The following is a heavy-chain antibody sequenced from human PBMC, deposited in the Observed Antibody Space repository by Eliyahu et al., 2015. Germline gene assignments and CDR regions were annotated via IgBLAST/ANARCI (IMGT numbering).Heavy chain of an antibody. CDR1: GFSLSTXGXG. CDR3: AHRRLEVYCSGGSCYSGHFQH. D-gene: IGHD2-15*01. Sequence: QITLKESGPTLVKPTQTLTLTCXFSGFSLSTXGXGXXWIRQPPGKALEWLALIYWNDDKRYSPSLKSRLTITKDTXKNQVVLTMTNMDPVDTATYYCAHRRLEVYCSGGSCYSGHFQHWGQGTLVTVSS. CDR2: IYWNDDK. J-gene: IGHJ1*01. V-gene: IGHV2-5*01.